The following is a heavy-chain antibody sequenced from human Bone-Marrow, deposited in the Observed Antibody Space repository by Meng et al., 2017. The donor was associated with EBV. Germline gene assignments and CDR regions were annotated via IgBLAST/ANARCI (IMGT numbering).Heavy chain of an antibody. J-gene: IGHJ4*02. CDR2: IYYSGST. Sequence: QVQLPESGPGLVKPSQTLSLTCAVSGGSISSGGYYWSWVRQPPGKGLEWIGYIYYSGSTYYNPSLKSRVTISVDTSKNQFSLKLSSVTAADTAVYYCARADDGDYYFDYWGQGTLVTVSS. D-gene: IGHD4-17*01. V-gene: IGHV4-30-4*01. CDR3: ARADDGDYYFDY. CDR1: GGSISSGGYY.